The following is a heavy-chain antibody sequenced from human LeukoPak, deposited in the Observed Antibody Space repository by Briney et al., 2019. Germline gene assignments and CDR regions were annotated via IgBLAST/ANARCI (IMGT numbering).Heavy chain of an antibody. V-gene: IGHV4-59*13. Sequence: SETLSLTCAVYGGSISSYYWSWIRQPPGKGLEWIGYIYYSGSTNYNPSLKSRVTISVDTSKNQFSLKLSSVTAADTAVYYCAGSEAHYYDSSGYYATYFDYWGQGTLVTVSS. CDR2: IYYSGST. J-gene: IGHJ4*02. CDR1: GGSISSYY. CDR3: AGSEAHYYDSSGYYATYFDY. D-gene: IGHD3-22*01.